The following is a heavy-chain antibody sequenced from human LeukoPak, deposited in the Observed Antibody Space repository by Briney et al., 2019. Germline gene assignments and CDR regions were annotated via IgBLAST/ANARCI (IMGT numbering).Heavy chain of an antibody. CDR3: ARGNYDTRGFFDI. D-gene: IGHD3-22*01. Sequence: SETLSLTCTVSGDSISSYYWSWIRQPPGKGLEWIGYIYYSGSTNYNPSLKSRVTISVDTSKNQFSLKLSSVTAADTAVYYCARGNYDTRGFFDIWGQGTMVTVSS. V-gene: IGHV4-59*01. CDR2: IYYSGST. CDR1: GDSISSYY. J-gene: IGHJ3*02.